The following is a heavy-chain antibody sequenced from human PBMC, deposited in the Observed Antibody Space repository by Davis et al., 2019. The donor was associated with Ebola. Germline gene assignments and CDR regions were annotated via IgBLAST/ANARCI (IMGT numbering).Heavy chain of an antibody. CDR2: IRSKANSYAT. V-gene: IGHV3-73*01. CDR1: GFIFSGSA. Sequence: GGSLRLSCAASGFIFSGSAMHWVRQASGKGLEWVGRIRSKANSYATAYAASVKGRFTISRDDSKNTAYLQMNSLKTEDTAVYYCKGGATPMDYWGQGTLATVSS. CDR3: KGGATPMDY. J-gene: IGHJ4*02. D-gene: IGHD2-21*01.